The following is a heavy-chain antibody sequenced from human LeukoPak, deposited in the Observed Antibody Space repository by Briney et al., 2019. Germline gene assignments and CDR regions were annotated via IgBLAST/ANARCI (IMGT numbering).Heavy chain of an antibody. CDR3: ARLGGFVYSYGCDY. CDR1: GGSFSGYY. J-gene: IGHJ4*02. V-gene: IGHV4-34*01. D-gene: IGHD5-18*01. Sequence: PSETLSLTCAVYGGSFSGYYWSWIRQPPGKGLEWIGEINHSGSTNYTPSLTSRVTISVETSKNQFSLNLRSAAAADTAVYYFARLGGFVYSYGCDYWGQGTLVTVSS. CDR2: INHSGST.